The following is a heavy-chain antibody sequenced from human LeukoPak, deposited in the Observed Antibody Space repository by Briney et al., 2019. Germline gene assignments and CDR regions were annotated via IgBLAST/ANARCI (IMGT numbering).Heavy chain of an antibody. D-gene: IGHD3-22*01. CDR1: GFTVSSNY. CDR3: ARVRGRYYYDSSGLSPGEFDY. V-gene: IGHV3-53*01. J-gene: IGHJ4*02. CDR2: IYSGGST. Sequence: GGSLRLSCAASGFTVSSNYMSWVRQAPGKGLEWVSVIYSGGSTYYADSVKGRFTISRDNSKNTRYLQMNSLRAEDTAVYYCARVRGRYYYDSSGLSPGEFDYWGQGTLVTVSS.